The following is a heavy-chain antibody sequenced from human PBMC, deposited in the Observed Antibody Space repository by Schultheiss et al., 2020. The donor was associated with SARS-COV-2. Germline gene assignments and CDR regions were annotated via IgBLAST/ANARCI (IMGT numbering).Heavy chain of an antibody. D-gene: IGHD6-6*01. Sequence: GGSLRLSCAVSGFTFRNYGMHWVRQAPGKGPEWVAIMWFDGSQEYYADSVKGRFIISRDNSKNILYLQMNSLRAEDTAVYYCARTSSSSRYNWFDPWGRGTLVTVSS. V-gene: IGHV3-33*03. CDR3: ARTSSSSRYNWFDP. CDR1: GFTFRNYG. CDR2: MWFDGSQE. J-gene: IGHJ5*02.